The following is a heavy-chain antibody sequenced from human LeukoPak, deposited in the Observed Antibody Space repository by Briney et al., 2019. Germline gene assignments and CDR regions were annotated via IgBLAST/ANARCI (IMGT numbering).Heavy chain of an antibody. V-gene: IGHV3-74*01. CDR2: VATGGTGP. CDR3: ARDMGPYGGSPGAS. D-gene: IGHD4-23*01. J-gene: IGHJ5*02. CDR1: GFTFSGYW. Sequence: PGGSLRLSCAASGFTFSGYWMHWVRQAPGKGLVWVSRVATGGTGPSYADSVKGRFTISRDNAKNTLYLQMNSLSAEDTAVYFCARDMGPYGGSPGASWGQGTLVTVSP.